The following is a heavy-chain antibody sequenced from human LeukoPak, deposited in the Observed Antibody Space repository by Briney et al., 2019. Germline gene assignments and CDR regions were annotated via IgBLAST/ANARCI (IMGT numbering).Heavy chain of an antibody. J-gene: IGHJ4*02. V-gene: IGHV3-23*01. D-gene: IGHD3-10*01. CDR3: AKRSGGGPPCLDF. CDR2: ISGAGGVT. Sequence: QPGGSLRLSCAASGFTFSKYVMAWVRHAPGKGLEWVSAISGAGGVTNYADSVRARFTISRDNSKNTLYLQMYSLRAEDTAIYYCAKRSGGGPPCLDFWGQGTLVTVSS. CDR1: GFTFSKYV.